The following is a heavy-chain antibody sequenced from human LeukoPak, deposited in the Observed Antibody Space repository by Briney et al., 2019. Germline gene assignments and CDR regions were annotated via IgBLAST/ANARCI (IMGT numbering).Heavy chain of an antibody. V-gene: IGHV4-59*01. CDR1: GGSISSYY. CDR3: ARASIVAMIKSYYYYYMDV. D-gene: IGHD5-12*01. CDR2: IYYSGST. Sequence: PSETLSLTCTVSGGSISSYYWSWIRQPPGKGLEWSGYIYYSGSTNYNPSLKSRVTISVDTSKNQFSLKLSSVTAADTAVYYCARASIVAMIKSYYYYYMDVWGRGTTVTVSS. J-gene: IGHJ6*03.